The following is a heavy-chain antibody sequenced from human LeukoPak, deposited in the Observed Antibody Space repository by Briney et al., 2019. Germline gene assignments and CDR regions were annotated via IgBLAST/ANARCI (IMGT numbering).Heavy chain of an antibody. CDR1: GFTLRSNY. CDR2: IYSGGSA. CDR3: ARTVAGSGIDYFDY. J-gene: IGHJ4*02. D-gene: IGHD6-19*01. V-gene: IGHV3-53*01. Sequence: GGSLRLSCAASGFTLRSNYMSWVRQAPGKGLEWVSVIYSGGSAYYADSVVGRFTISRDNSKNTLYLQMNTLGAEDTAVYYCARTVAGSGIDYFDYWGQGTLVTVSS.